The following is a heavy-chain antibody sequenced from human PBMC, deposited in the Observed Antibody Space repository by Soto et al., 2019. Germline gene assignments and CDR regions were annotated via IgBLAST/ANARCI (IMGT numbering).Heavy chain of an antibody. V-gene: IGHV1-46*01. CDR1: GYTFTSYD. J-gene: IGHJ4*02. Sequence: QVQLVQSGTEVKQPGASVKDSCKASGYTFTSYDIHWVRQAPGQGLEWMGMINHKGGSILYAQNVQGRVTMTRDTSTSTVYLELSSMRSEDTAMYYCSREEVGESHWGQGTLVTVSS. CDR2: INHKGGSI. D-gene: IGHD1-26*01. CDR3: SREEVGESH.